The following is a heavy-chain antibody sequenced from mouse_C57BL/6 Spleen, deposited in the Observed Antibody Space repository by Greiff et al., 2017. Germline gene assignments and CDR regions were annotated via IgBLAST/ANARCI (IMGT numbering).Heavy chain of an antibody. Sequence: QVQLQQSGPGLVQPGASVKLSCKASGYTFTSYDINWVKQRPGQGLEWIGWIYPRDGSTKYNDQFKGTALLTVDTSSSTAYMELHSLTSDDSAVYFCARKGSLYAMDYWGQGNSVTVSS. CDR1: GYTFTSYD. CDR3: ARKGSLYAMDY. V-gene: IGHV1-85*01. J-gene: IGHJ4*01. CDR2: IYPRDGST. D-gene: IGHD1-1*01.